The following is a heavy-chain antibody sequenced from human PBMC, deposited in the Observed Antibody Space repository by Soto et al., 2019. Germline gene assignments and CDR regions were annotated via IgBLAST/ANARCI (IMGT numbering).Heavy chain of an antibody. Sequence: SQTLSLTCAISGDSVSSNSVAWNWIKQSPSRGLEWLGRTYYRSKWYNDYAVSVKSRITINPDTSKNQLSLQLNSVTPEDTAVYYCARGAAAGINGMDVWGQGTTVTV. J-gene: IGHJ6*02. CDR2: TYYRSKWYN. D-gene: IGHD6-13*01. CDR3: ARGAAAGINGMDV. V-gene: IGHV6-1*01. CDR1: GDSVSSNSVA.